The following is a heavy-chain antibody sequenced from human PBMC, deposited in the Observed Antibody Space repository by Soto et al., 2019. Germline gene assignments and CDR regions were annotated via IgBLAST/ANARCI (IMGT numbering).Heavy chain of an antibody. CDR2: ITPMSGTT. Sequence: GASVKVSCKAPGETFRRDVISWVRQAPGQGLEWLGGITPMSGTTDYAQKFQGRVTISADKSTGTAYFELSSLTFEDTGVYYCARGVSMAGRPGFFHHWGQGSLVTVSS. CDR1: GETFRRDV. D-gene: IGHD6-6*01. J-gene: IGHJ1*01. V-gene: IGHV1-69*06. CDR3: ARGVSMAGRPGFFHH.